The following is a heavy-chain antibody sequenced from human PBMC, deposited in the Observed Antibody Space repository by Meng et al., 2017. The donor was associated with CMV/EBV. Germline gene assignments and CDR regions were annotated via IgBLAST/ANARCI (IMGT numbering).Heavy chain of an antibody. CDR1: GFTFDDYA. CDR2: ISWNSGSI. D-gene: IGHD1-26*01. Sequence: SLKISCAASGFTFDDYAMHWVRQAPGKGLEWVSGISWNSGSIGYADSVKGRFTISRDNAKNSLYLQMNSLRAEDTALYYCAKGISYSGSYHAFDYWGQGTLVTVSS. J-gene: IGHJ4*02. V-gene: IGHV3-9*01. CDR3: AKGISYSGSYHAFDY.